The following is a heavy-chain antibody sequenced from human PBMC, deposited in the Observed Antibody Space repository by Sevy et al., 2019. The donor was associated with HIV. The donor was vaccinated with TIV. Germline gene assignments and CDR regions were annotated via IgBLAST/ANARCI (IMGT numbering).Heavy chain of an antibody. D-gene: IGHD3-3*01. CDR3: AKDHYDYRTGYYGYYGMDV. Sequence: GGSLRLSCAASGFRFSDYGMHWVRQAPGKGLEWVSLIRFDGSMKYIADSVKGRFTISRDKVKDTLYLQMNSLRPEDTDVYYCAKDHYDYRTGYYGYYGMDVWGQGTTVTVSS. CDR1: GFRFSDYG. V-gene: IGHV3-30*02. J-gene: IGHJ6*02. CDR2: IRFDGSMK.